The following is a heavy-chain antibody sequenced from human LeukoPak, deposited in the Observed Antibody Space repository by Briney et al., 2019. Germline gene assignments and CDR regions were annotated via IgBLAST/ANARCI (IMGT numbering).Heavy chain of an antibody. CDR2: ISYDGSNK. J-gene: IGHJ4*02. Sequence: PGGSLRLSCAASGFTFSSYAMHWVRQAPGKGLEWVAVISYDGSNKYYADSVKGRFTISRDNSKNTLYLQMNSLRAEDTAVYYCARSRDGPTSFDYWGQGTLVTVSS. CDR3: ARSRDGPTSFDY. CDR1: GFTFSSYA. D-gene: IGHD5-24*01. V-gene: IGHV3-30*04.